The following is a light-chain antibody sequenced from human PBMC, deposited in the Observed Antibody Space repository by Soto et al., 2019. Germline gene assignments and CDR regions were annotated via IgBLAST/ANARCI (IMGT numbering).Light chain of an antibody. CDR1: SSDVGGYNY. CDR3: SSFDGSNNLL. J-gene: IGLJ2*01. Sequence: QSALTQPPSASGSPGQSVTISCTGTSSDVGGYNYVSWYQQHPGKAPKLMIYEVSKRPSGVPDRFSGSKSGNTASLTVSGLDGEDEADYYSSSFDGSNNLLFGGGTKLTVL. CDR2: EVS. V-gene: IGLV2-8*01.